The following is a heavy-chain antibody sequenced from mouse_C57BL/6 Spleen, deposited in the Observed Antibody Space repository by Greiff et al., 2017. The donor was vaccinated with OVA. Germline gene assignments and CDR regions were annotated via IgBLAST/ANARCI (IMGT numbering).Heavy chain of an antibody. Sequence: VQLQQSGPELVKPGASVKIPCKASGYTFTDYNMDWVKQSHGKSLEWIGDINPNNGGTIYNQKFKGKATLTVDKSSSTAYMELRSLTSEDTAVYYCARWIPWYFDVWGTGTTVTVSS. CDR3: ARWIPWYFDV. CDR2: INPNNGGT. CDR1: GYTFTDYN. J-gene: IGHJ1*03. V-gene: IGHV1-18*01.